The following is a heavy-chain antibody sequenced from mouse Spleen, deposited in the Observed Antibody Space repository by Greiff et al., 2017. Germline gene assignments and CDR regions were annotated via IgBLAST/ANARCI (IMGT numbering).Heavy chain of an antibody. V-gene: IGHV5-4*01. CDR1: GFTFSSYA. J-gene: IGHJ2*01. D-gene: IGHD4-1*01. Sequence: EVKVVESGGGLVKPGGSLKLSCAASGFTFSSYAMSWVRQTPEKRLEWVATISDGGSYTYYPDNVKGRFTISRDNAKNNLYLQMSHLKSEDTAMYYCARDRDWGGFDYWGQGTTLTVSS. CDR2: ISDGGSYT. CDR3: ARDRDWGGFDY.